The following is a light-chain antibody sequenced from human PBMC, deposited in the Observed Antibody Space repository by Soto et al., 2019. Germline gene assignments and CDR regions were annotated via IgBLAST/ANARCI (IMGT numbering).Light chain of an antibody. V-gene: IGKV3-11*01. CDR3: QQRNMWPRT. Sequence: TQSPATLSLSPGERATLSRRASQSISSDLAWYQQKPGQAPRLLIYDASNRAPGIPARFGGSGSGTDFTLTISSLEPEDFAVYHCQQRNMWPRTFGQGTKVDIK. CDR1: QSISSD. CDR2: DAS. J-gene: IGKJ1*01.